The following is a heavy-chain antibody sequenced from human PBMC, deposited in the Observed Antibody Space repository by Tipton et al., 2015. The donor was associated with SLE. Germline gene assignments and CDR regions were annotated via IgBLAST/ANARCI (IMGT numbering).Heavy chain of an antibody. Sequence: TLSLTCTVSGASISSSYWSWIRQPAGKGLEWIGRIYTSGSTNYNPSLKSRVTISVDTSKNQFSLKLSSVTAADTAVYYCAREGSSCLFQHWGQGTLVTVSS. J-gene: IGHJ1*01. CDR3: AREGSSCLFQH. CDR2: IYTSGST. D-gene: IGHD6-13*01. CDR1: GASISSSY. V-gene: IGHV4-4*07.